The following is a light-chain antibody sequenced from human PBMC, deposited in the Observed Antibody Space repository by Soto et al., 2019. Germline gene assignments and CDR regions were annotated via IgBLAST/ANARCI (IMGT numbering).Light chain of an antibody. CDR3: QRYGSSIT. CDR2: GTS. Sequence: EFVLTQSPATLSLSPGERATLSCRASQSVSSYLAWYQQKPGQAPRLLIYGTSTRATGIPDRFSGSGSGTDFTLTISRLEPEDFAVYYCQRYGSSITFGQGTRLEIK. J-gene: IGKJ5*01. CDR1: QSVSSY. V-gene: IGKV3-20*01.